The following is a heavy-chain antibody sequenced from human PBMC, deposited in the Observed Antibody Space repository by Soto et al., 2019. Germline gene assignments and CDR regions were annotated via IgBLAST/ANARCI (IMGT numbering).Heavy chain of an antibody. CDR3: AREGGESSDGLYYFDS. Sequence: TLSLTCTVSGGSTSSDNYWSWIRQPPGKGLEWIGHIYYSGNTDYNPSLKSRLAISIDTSKNQFSLRLSSVTAADTAVYFCAREGGESSDGLYYFDSWGQGSLVTVSS. CDR1: GGSTSSDNY. V-gene: IGHV4-30-4*01. D-gene: IGHD3-16*01. CDR2: IYYSGNT. J-gene: IGHJ4*02.